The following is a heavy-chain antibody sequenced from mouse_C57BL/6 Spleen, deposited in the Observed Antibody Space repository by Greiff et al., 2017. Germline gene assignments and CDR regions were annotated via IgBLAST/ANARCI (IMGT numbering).Heavy chain of an antibody. V-gene: IGHV1-59*01. CDR2: IDPSDSYT. Sequence: QVQLQQPGAELVRPGTSVKLSCKASGYTFTSYWMHWVKQRPGQGLEWIGVIDPSDSYTNYNQKFKGKATLTVDTSSSTAYKQLSSLTSEDSAVYDCTREWNYSNHFDYWGQGTTLTVSS. CDR3: TREWNYSNHFDY. CDR1: GYTFTSYW. J-gene: IGHJ2*01. D-gene: IGHD2-5*01.